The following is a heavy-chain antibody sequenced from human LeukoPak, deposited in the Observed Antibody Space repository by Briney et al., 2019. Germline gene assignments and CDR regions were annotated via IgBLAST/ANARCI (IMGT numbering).Heavy chain of an antibody. Sequence: GGSLRLSCAASGFTFSTYAMSWVRQAPGKGLEWVSGISGRDGSTYYADSVKGRFTISRDISKNTPYLQMNSLRAEDTAVYYCAKTVSSFIYFDYWGQGTLVTVSS. CDR2: ISGRDGST. V-gene: IGHV3-23*01. D-gene: IGHD2-2*01. CDR3: AKTVSSFIYFDY. J-gene: IGHJ4*02. CDR1: GFTFSTYA.